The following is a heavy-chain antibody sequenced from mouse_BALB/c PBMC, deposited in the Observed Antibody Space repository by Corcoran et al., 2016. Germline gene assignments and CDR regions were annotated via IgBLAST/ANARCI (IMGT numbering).Heavy chain of an antibody. D-gene: IGHD1-1*02. CDR2: INPYNGAT. Sequence: EVQLQQSGPELVKPGASVKISCKASGYSFTGYYMHWVKQSHVKSLEWIGRINPYNGATSYNQNFKDKASLTVDKSSSTAYMELHSLTSEDSAVYDCARSLCGNGAMDYGGQGTSVTVSS. CDR3: ARSLCGNGAMDY. CDR1: GYSFTGYY. J-gene: IGHJ4*01. V-gene: IGHV1-26*01.